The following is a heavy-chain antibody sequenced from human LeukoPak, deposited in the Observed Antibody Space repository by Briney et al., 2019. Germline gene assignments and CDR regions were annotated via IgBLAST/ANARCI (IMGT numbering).Heavy chain of an antibody. CDR1: GFTFSSYV. J-gene: IGHJ4*02. D-gene: IGHD5-18*01. CDR2: ISGSGGST. CDR3: AKGGYSYGRLYFDY. V-gene: IGHV3-23*01. Sequence: GGSLRLSCAASGFTFSSYVMSWVRQAPGKGLEWVSAISGSGGSTYYADSVKGRFTISRDNSKNTLYLQMNSLRAEDTAVYYCAKGGYSYGRLYFDYWGQGTLVTVSS.